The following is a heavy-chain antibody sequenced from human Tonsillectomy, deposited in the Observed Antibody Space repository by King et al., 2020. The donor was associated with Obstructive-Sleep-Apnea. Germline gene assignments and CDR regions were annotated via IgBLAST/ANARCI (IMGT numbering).Heavy chain of an antibody. CDR3: ARPRPIGQGSYYFYGLDV. V-gene: IGHV7-4-1*02. CDR2: INTNTGNP. Sequence: VQLVESGSELKKPGASVKVSCKASGYIFTNFAMNWVRQAPGQGLEWMGWINTNTGNPTYGQGFTGRFVFSLDTSVSTAYVQISSLKAEDTAVYYCARPRPIGQGSYYFYGLDVWGQGTTVTVSS. CDR1: GYIFTNFA. J-gene: IGHJ6*02.